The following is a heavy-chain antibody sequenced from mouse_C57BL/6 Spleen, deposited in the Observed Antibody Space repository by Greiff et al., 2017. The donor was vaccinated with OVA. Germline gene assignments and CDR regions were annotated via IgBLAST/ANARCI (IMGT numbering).Heavy chain of an antibody. CDR1: GYAFSSSW. V-gene: IGHV1-82*01. CDR2: IYPGGGDT. Sequence: QVQLQQSGPELVKPGASVKISCKASGYAFSSSWMNWVKQRPGKGLEWIGRIYPGGGDTNYNGKFKGKATLTADKSSSTAYMQLSSLKSEDSAVYCGAGETTVVGGAMDYWGQGTSVTVSS. J-gene: IGHJ4*01. CDR3: AGETTVVGGAMDY. D-gene: IGHD1-1*01.